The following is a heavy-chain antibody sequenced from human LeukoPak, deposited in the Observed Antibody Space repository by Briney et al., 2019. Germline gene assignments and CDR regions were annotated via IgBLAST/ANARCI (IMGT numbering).Heavy chain of an antibody. V-gene: IGHV1-69*04. J-gene: IGHJ4*02. D-gene: IGHD3-22*01. CDR1: GGTFSSYT. CDR2: IIPILGIA. CDR3: AREDDSSGYYYAPLDY. Sequence: SVKVSCRASGGTFSSYTISWVRQAPGQGLEWMGRIIPILGIANYAQKFQGRVTITADKSTSTAYMELSSLRSEDTAVYYCAREDDSSGYYYAPLDYWGQGTLVTVSS.